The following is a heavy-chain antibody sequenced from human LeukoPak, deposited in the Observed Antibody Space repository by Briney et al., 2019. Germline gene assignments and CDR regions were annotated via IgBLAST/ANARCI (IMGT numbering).Heavy chain of an antibody. CDR2: IYSGGST. V-gene: IGHV3-53*01. D-gene: IGHD3-9*01. J-gene: IGHJ4*02. CDR3: ARESGDILTGYYRGYYFDY. CDR1: GFTFSSYA. Sequence: GGSLRLSCAASGFTFSSYAMSWVRQAPGKGLEWVSVIYSGGSTYYADSVKGRFTISRDNSKNTLYLQMNSLRAEDTAVYYCARESGDILTGYYRGYYFDYWGQGTLVTVSS.